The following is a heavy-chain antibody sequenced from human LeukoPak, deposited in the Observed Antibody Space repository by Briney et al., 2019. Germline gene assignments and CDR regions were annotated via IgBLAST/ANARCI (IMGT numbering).Heavy chain of an antibody. J-gene: IGHJ4*02. CDR2: ISHDGSNK. CDR1: GFTFRSYG. V-gene: IGHV3-30*18. Sequence: PGRSLRLSCAASGFTFRSYGMHWVRKAPGKGLEWVAAISHDGSNKYYGDSVKGRFTISRDNSKNTVYLQMNSLRAEDTAVYYCVKDWGSFFASGSSYFDSWGQGTLVTVSS. D-gene: IGHD3-10*01. CDR3: VKDWGSFFASGSSYFDS.